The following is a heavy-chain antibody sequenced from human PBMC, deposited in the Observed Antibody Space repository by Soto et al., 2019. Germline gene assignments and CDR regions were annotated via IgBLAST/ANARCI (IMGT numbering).Heavy chain of an antibody. CDR1: GFTFSSYS. CDR2: ISSSSSYI. V-gene: IGHV3-21*01. Sequence: EVQLVESGGGLVKPGGSLRLSCAASGFTFSSYSMNWVRQAPGKGLEWVSSISSSSSYIYYADSVKGRFTISRDNAKNSLYLQLNSLRAEDTAVYYCARDRPVRGDYWGQGTLVTVSS. D-gene: IGHD3-10*01. CDR3: ARDRPVRGDY. J-gene: IGHJ4*02.